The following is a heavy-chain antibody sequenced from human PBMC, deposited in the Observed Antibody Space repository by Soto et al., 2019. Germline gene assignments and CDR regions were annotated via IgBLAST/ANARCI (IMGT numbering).Heavy chain of an antibody. D-gene: IGHD3-3*01. V-gene: IGHV3-23*01. CDR1: WCRVGGYA. CDR3: ARWSYLDY. J-gene: IGHJ4*02. CDR2: ISGSDVKA. Sequence: VVFVIVCYGASWCRVGGYAVIWVRQSPGKGLEWVSTISGSDVKAFYAASVKGRFSISRDTSQSALYLQMNSLRADDTAMYYCARWSYLDYWGQGTRVTVAS.